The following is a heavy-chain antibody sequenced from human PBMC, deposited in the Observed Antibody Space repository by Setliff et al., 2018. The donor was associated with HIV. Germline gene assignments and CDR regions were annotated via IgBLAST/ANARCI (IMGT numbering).Heavy chain of an antibody. CDR1: GYTFTSCF. D-gene: IGHD6-13*01. Sequence: ASVKVSCKASGYTFTSCFLHWVRQAPGQGLEYMGIINPSDGSADYVEKFQDRVTITRDTSTSTVYMEMSSLGSEDTAIYYCAKEYHTAATGTRVANYFDYWGQGTLVTVSS. J-gene: IGHJ4*02. V-gene: IGHV1-46*01. CDR2: INPSDGSA. CDR3: AKEYHTAATGTRVANYFDY.